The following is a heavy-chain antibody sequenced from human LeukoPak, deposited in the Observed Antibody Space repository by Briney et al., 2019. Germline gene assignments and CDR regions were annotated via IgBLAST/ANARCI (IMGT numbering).Heavy chain of an antibody. CDR2: ISGSGGST. V-gene: IGHV3-23*01. Sequence: GGSLRLSCAASGFTFSSYAMSWVRQAPGKGLEWVSAISGSGGSTYYADSVKGRFTISRDNSKNTLYLQMNSLRAEDTAVYYCAKHVLRFLEWLPIVAFDIWGQGTMVTVSS. CDR3: AKHVLRFLEWLPIVAFDI. CDR1: GFTFSSYA. J-gene: IGHJ3*02. D-gene: IGHD3-3*01.